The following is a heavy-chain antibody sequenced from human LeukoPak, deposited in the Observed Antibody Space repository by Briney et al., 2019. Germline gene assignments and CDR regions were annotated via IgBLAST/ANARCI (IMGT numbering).Heavy chain of an antibody. CDR1: GDSLTSYY. D-gene: IGHD2-21*02. CDR3: ARGSAVVVTAIDYYYYGMDV. Sequence: SETLSLTCIVSGDSLTSYYWSWIRQSPGKGLEWIGNIYYSGDIHYNPSLKSRVTISVDTSKNQFSLKLSSVTAADTAVYYCARGSAVVVTAIDYYYYGMDVWGQGTTVTVSS. J-gene: IGHJ6*02. V-gene: IGHV4-59*12. CDR2: IYYSGDI.